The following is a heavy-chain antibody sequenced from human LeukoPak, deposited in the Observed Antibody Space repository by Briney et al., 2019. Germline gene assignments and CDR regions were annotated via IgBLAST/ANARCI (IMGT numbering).Heavy chain of an antibody. Sequence: SETLSLTCTISGGSISSGNYYWGWIRRPPGKGLDWIGTVFHTGSPHYNPSLKSRVTMSVDTSRNQFSLELSSVTAADTAVYYCAKDLNSSGWYRKVGGFDYWGQGTLVTVSS. CDR3: AKDLNSSGWYRKVGGFDY. CDR1: GGSISSGNYY. V-gene: IGHV4-39*02. D-gene: IGHD6-19*01. CDR2: VFHTGSP. J-gene: IGHJ4*02.